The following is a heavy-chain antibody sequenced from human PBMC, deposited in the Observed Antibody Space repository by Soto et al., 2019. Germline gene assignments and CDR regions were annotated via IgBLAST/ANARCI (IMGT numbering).Heavy chain of an antibody. CDR1: GGSINNGDYY. CDR3: AKKVNSGSGSQFFDY. CDR2: VYYSGTA. Sequence: PSETLSLTCTVSGGSINNGDYYWSWIRQPPGKGLEWIGYVYYSGTAYYNPSLKSRVRISVDRSKIQFSLELNSVTAEDTAIYYCAKKVNSGSGSQFFDYWGQGTLVTVSS. D-gene: IGHD3-10*01. J-gene: IGHJ4*02. V-gene: IGHV4-30-4*03.